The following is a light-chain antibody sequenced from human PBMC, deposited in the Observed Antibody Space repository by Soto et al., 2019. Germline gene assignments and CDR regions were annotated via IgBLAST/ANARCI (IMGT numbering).Light chain of an antibody. CDR3: QSYDSGLSGVV. V-gene: IGLV1-40*01. CDR2: GNN. Sequence: QSVLTQPPSVSGAPGQRVTISCTGSSSNIGSVFDVHWYQQLPGTAPKVLIYGNNNRPTGVPDRFSGSKSGTSASLVITGLQADDEGDYYCQSYDSGLSGVVFGGGTKLTVL. CDR1: SSNIGSVFD. J-gene: IGLJ2*01.